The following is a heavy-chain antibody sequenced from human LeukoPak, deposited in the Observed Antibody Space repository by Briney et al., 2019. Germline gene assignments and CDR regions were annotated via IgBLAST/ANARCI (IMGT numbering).Heavy chain of an antibody. J-gene: IGHJ3*02. D-gene: IGHD6-6*01. CDR1: GDSVSSDSYY. Sequence: SETLSLTCSVSGDSVSSDSYYWSWIRQPPGKGLEWIGYAYNSGSTNYNPSLKSRITISAETSKNQFSLKLNSVTAADTAVYYCARGKYSSSDAFDIWGQGTMVTVSS. CDR2: AYNSGST. CDR3: ARGKYSSSDAFDI. V-gene: IGHV4-61*01.